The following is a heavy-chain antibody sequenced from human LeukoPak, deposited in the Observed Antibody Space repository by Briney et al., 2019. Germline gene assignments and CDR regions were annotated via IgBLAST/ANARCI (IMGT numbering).Heavy chain of an antibody. CDR3: ALYWYDSSGYYDC. V-gene: IGHV1-18*01. D-gene: IGHD3-22*01. J-gene: IGHJ4*02. CDR2: ISTYNGDT. Sequence: ASVKVSCKASGYTFTSYGISWVRQAPGQGLEWMGWISTYNGDTDYAQKLQGRVTMTTDTSTNTAYMEVRSLRSDDTAVYYCALYWYDSSGYYDCWGQGTLVTVSS. CDR1: GYTFTSYG.